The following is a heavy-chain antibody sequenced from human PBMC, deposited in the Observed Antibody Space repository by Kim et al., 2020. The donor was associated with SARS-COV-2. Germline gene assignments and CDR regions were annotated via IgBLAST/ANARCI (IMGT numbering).Heavy chain of an antibody. D-gene: IGHD4-17*01. CDR3: AVDYGVLALAY. CDR1: GFTFSKYG. Sequence: GGSLRLSCTVSGFTFSKYGMHWVRQSPGKGLEWVAVISFDGRNSSHTESVKGRFTISRDNSKNTLYLQMNRLTIGDTAVYFCAVDYGVLALAYWGQGALVTGSS. J-gene: IGHJ4*02. CDR2: ISFDGRNS. V-gene: IGHV3-30*03.